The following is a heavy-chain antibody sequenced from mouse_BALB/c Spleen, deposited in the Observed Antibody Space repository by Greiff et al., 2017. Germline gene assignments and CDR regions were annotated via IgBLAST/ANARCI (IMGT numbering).Heavy chain of an antibody. J-gene: IGHJ4*01. Sequence: EVKLMESGGGLVKPGGSLKLSCAASGFTFSSYAMSWVRQSPEKRLEWVAEISSGGSYTYYPDTVTGRFTISRDNAKNTLYLEMSSLRSEDTAMYYCARDPPDSSGYGYYAMDYWGQGTSVTVSS. D-gene: IGHD3-2*01. CDR1: GFTFSSYA. V-gene: IGHV5-9-4*01. CDR2: ISSGGSYT. CDR3: ARDPPDSSGYGYYAMDY.